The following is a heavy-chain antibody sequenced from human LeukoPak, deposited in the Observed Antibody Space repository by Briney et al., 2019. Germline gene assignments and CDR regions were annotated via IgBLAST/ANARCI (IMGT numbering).Heavy chain of an antibody. CDR3: ARPERGYSYGFFQD. CDR2: IYYSGKT. Sequence: SETLSLTCTVSGAXISSYYWSWIRQPPGKGLEWIGYIYYSGKTNYNPSLKSRVTISVDTSKNQFSLKVSSVTAADTAVYYCARPERGYSYGFFQDWGQGALVTVSS. CDR1: GAXISSYY. D-gene: IGHD5-18*01. V-gene: IGHV4-59*08. J-gene: IGHJ1*01.